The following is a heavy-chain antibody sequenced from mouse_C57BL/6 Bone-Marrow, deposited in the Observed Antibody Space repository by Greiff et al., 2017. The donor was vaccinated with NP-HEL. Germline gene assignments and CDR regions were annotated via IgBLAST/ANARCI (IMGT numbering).Heavy chain of an antibody. CDR3: AEEMDY. V-gene: IGHV3-6*01. Sequence: VQLKESGPGLVKPSQSLSLTCSVTGYSITSGYYWNWIRQFPGNKLEWMGYISYDGSNNYNPSLKNRISITRDTSKNQFFLKLNSVTTEDTATYYCAEEMDYWGQGTSVTVSS. J-gene: IGHJ4*01. CDR1: GYSITSGYY. CDR2: ISYDGSN.